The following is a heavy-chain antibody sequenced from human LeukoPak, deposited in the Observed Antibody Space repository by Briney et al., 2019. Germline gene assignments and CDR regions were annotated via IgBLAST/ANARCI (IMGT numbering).Heavy chain of an antibody. CDR1: GFTFSSYS. J-gene: IGHJ4*02. CDR3: AKVSGEDCGGDCYYFDY. D-gene: IGHD2-21*02. Sequence: GGSLRLSCAASGFTFSSYSMNWVRQAPGKGLEWVSSISSSSSSYIYYADSVKGRFTISRDNAKNSLYLQMNSLRAEDTAVYYCAKVSGEDCGGDCYYFDYWGQGTLVTVSS. CDR2: ISSSSSSYI. V-gene: IGHV3-21*04.